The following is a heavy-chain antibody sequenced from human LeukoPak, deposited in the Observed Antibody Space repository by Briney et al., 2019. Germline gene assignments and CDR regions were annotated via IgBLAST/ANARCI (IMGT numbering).Heavy chain of an antibody. CDR1: GASISTYY. D-gene: IGHD6-13*01. J-gene: IGHJ4*02. Sequence: SETLSLTCTVSGASISTYYWSWIRQPPGQGLEWIGYIYYSGSTNYNPSLKSRVTISVDTSKNQFSLKLSSVTAADTAVYFCAREMRSGSWGLDYWGQGTLVTVSS. V-gene: IGHV4-59*01. CDR3: AREMRSGSWGLDY. CDR2: IYYSGST.